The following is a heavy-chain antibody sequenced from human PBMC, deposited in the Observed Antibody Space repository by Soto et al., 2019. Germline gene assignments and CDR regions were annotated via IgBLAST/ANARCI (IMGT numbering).Heavy chain of an antibody. J-gene: IGHJ4*02. CDR3: ARGFGRFNY. V-gene: IGHV3-48*03. Sequence: PGGSLRLSCGVSGFTFNDFEMNWVRQAPGKGPEWLAYIDGSGATKKYADSVRGRFTISRDNPNNSLFLQMSSLSAADTAIDYCARGFGRFNYWGQGTLVSISS. CDR2: IDGSGATK. D-gene: IGHD3-10*01. CDR1: GFTFNDFE.